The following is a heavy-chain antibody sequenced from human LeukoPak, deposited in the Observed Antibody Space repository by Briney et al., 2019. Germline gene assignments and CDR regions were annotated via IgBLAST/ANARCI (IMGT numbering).Heavy chain of an antibody. J-gene: IGHJ1*01. V-gene: IGHV3-66*01. CDR1: GFTVSSNY. Sequence: GGSLRLSCAASGFTVSSNYMSWVRQAPGKGLEWVSVIYSGGSTYYADSVKGRFTISRDNSKNTLYLQMNSLRAEDTAVYYCAVYDSGIDLLHWGQGTLVIVSS. D-gene: IGHD3-22*01. CDR2: IYSGGST. CDR3: AVYDSGIDLLH.